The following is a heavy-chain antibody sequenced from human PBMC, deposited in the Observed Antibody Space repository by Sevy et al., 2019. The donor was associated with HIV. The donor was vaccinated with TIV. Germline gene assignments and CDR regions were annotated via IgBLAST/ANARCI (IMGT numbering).Heavy chain of an antibody. Sequence: GGSLRLSCAASGFTFSSYGMHWVRQAPGKGLEWVAFIRYDGSNKYYADSVKGRFTISRDNSKNTLYLQMNSLRAEYTAVYYCAKVVVPAASYYYGMDVWGQGTTVTVSS. D-gene: IGHD2-2*01. J-gene: IGHJ6*02. CDR1: GFTFSSYG. CDR3: AKVVVPAASYYYGMDV. V-gene: IGHV3-30*02. CDR2: IRYDGSNK.